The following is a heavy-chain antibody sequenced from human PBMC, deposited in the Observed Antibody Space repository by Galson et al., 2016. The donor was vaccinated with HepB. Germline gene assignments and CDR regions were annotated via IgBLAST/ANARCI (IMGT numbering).Heavy chain of an antibody. CDR2: IDWDDEK. J-gene: IGHJ6*02. CDR3: ARAYSSGWFYGMDV. V-gene: IGHV2-70*01. CDR1: GFSLSTGGVC. Sequence: PALVKPTQTLTLTCTLSGFSLSTGGVCVTWIRQPPGKALEWLALIDWDDEKYYSTSLKTRLTISKDTSKNQVVLTMTNMDPVDTATYYCARAYSSGWFYGMDVWGQGTTVTVSS. D-gene: IGHD6-19*01.